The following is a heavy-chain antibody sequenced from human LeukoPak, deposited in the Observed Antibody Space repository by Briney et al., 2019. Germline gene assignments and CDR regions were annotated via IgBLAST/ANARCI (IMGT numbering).Heavy chain of an antibody. CDR2: IYWDDDK. V-gene: IGHV2-5*02. J-gene: IGHJ4*02. CDR1: GFSLNTVGVG. Sequence: CGPTLVKPTQTLTLTCAFSGFSLNTVGVGVAWIRQPPGKALEWLALIYWDDDKRYNPSLKSRLTITKDTSGNQVVLTLTNVDPVDTATYYCAHFPSMIRGVIANIYFDHWGQGTLVAVSS. D-gene: IGHD3-10*01. CDR3: AHFPSMIRGVIANIYFDH.